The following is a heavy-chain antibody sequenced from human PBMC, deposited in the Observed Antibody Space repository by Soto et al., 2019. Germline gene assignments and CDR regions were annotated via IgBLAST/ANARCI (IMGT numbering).Heavy chain of an antibody. CDR3: AKALRGGPFDY. CDR2: ISWNSGSI. Sequence: PGGSLRLSCAASGFTFDDYAMHWVRQAPGKGLEWVSGISWNSGSIGYADSVKGRSTISRDNAKNSLYLQMNSLRAEDTALYYCAKALRGGPFDYWGQGTLVTVSS. V-gene: IGHV3-9*01. J-gene: IGHJ4*02. CDR1: GFTFDDYA. D-gene: IGHD2-15*01.